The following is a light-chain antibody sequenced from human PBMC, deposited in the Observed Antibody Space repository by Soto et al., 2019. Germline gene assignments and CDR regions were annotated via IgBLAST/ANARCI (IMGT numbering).Light chain of an antibody. J-gene: IGKJ4*01. CDR1: QSISSW. CDR3: QQYNSYLLT. V-gene: IGKV1-5*01. CDR2: DAS. Sequence: DIQMTQSPSTLSASVGDRVTITCRASQSISSWLAWYQQKPGKAPKLLIYDASSLESGVPSRFSGSVSGTEFTLTISSLQPDDFATYYCQQYNSYLLTFCGGTKVEIK.